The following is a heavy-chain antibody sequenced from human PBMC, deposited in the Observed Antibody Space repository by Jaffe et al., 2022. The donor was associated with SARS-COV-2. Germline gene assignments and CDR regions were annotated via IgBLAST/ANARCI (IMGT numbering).Heavy chain of an antibody. Sequence: EVQLVESGGGLVNPGGSLRLSCVASGFSFSSYSMTWVRQAPGKGLEWVSSMRAGNNDIFYADSVKGRFTISRDNSQNSLFLQMSYLRAEDTAVYYCARAPADYWYFDLWGRGTLVTVSS. CDR3: ARAPADYWYFDL. J-gene: IGHJ2*01. CDR1: GFSFSSYS. CDR2: MRAGNNDI. V-gene: IGHV3-21*01.